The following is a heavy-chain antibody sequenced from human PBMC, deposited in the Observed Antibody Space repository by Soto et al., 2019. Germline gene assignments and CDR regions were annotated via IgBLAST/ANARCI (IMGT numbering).Heavy chain of an antibody. V-gene: IGHV3-23*01. CDR1: GFTFSPGA. CDR2: ISGRGAET. J-gene: IGHJ4*02. CDR3: AKHSVGYNRPLDY. Sequence: PGGSLRLSCAASGFTFSPGAMSGVRQAPGKGLEWVSTISGRGAETYYADSVTGRFTISRDSSKNTLYLHMSSLRAEDTALYYCAKHSVGYNRPLDYWGQGILVTASS. D-gene: IGHD1-20*01.